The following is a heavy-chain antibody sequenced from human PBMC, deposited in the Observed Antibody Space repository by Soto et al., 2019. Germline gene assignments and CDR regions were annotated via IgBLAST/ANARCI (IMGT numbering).Heavy chain of an antibody. J-gene: IGHJ4*02. CDR2: IYYSGST. CDR3: ARRYGSAIDY. V-gene: IGHV4-59*08. CDR1: GDTISSWY. Sequence: SETLSLTCTVSGDTISSWYWSWIRQPPGKGLEWIGYIYYSGSTNCNPSLKSRVTISVDTSKNQFSLKLSSVTAADTAVYYCARRYGSAIDYWGQGTLVTVS. D-gene: IGHD1-26*01.